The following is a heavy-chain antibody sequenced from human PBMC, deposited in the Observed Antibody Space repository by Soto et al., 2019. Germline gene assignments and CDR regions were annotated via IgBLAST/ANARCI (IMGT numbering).Heavy chain of an antibody. CDR2: IYHSGST. V-gene: IGHV4-38-2*01. CDR1: GYSISSGYY. CDR3: ARGTAAADNLDAFDI. Sequence: ETLSLTCAVSGYSISSGYYWGWIRQPPGKGLEWIGSIYHSGSTYYNPSLKSRVTISVDTSKNQFSLKLSSVTAADTAVYYCARGTAAADNLDAFDIWGQGTMVTVSS. D-gene: IGHD6-13*01. J-gene: IGHJ3*02.